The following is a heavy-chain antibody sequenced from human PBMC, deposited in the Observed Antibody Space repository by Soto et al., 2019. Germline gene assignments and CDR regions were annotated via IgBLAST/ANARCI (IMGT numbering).Heavy chain of an antibody. D-gene: IGHD3-3*01. CDR1: GFTFSSYW. CDR2: INSDGSST. Sequence: GGSLRLSCAASGFTFSSYWMHWVRQAPGKGLVWVSRINSDGSSTSYADSVKGRFTISRDNAKNTLYLQMNSLRAEDTAVYYCASGGTYYDFWSGYYALDYWGQGTLVTVSS. V-gene: IGHV3-74*01. J-gene: IGHJ4*02. CDR3: ASGGTYYDFWSGYYALDY.